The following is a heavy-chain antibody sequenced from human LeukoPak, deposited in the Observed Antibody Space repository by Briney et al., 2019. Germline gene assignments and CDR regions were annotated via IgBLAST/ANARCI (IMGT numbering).Heavy chain of an antibody. CDR2: ISSSSSYI. J-gene: IGHJ3*02. D-gene: IGHD5-12*01. CDR1: GFTFSSYS. V-gene: IGHV3-21*01. CDR3: AREQSGYAFDI. Sequence: PGGSLRLSCAASGFTFSSYSMNWVRQAPGKGLEWVSSISSSSSYIYYADSVKGRFTISRDNAKNSLYLQMTSLRAENTAVYYCAREQSGYAFDIWGQGTMVTVSS.